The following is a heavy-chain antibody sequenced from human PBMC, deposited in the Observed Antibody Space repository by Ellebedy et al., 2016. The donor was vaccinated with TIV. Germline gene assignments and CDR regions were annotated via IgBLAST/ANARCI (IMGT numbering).Heavy chain of an antibody. CDR1: GGSFSGYY. V-gene: IGHV4-34*01. CDR2: INHSGST. D-gene: IGHD5-24*01. J-gene: IGHJ4*02. CDR3: ARTPGRWLQHFDY. Sequence: SETLSLXXAVYGGSFSGYYWSWIRQPPGKGLEWIGEINHSGSTNYNPSLESRVTISVDTSKNQFSLKLTSVTAADTAVYYCARTPGRWLQHFDYWGQGTLVTVSS.